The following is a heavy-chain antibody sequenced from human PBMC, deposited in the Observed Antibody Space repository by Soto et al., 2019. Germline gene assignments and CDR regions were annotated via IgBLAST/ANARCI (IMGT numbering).Heavy chain of an antibody. J-gene: IGHJ3*01. CDR2: INPNGGST. CDR1: GYSFTTYY. Sequence: QVVQSGAEVRKPGASVKVSCKASGYSFTTYYIHWFRQAPGQGLEWMAIINPNGGSTNSAQKFQGRVTVTRDMSASTAYMELSSLRSDDTAVYYSAVFCSAGGCPPVRWNWGRGSMVTVSS. CDR3: AVFCSAGGCPPVRWN. V-gene: IGHV1-46*03. D-gene: IGHD2-15*01.